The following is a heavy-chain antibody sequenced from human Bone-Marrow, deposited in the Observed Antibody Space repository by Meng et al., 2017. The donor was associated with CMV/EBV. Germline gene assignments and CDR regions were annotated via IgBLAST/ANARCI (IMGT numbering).Heavy chain of an antibody. Sequence: SETLSLTCAAYGGSFSGYYWSWIRQPPGKGLEWIGEINHSGSTNYNPSLKSRVTISVDTSKNQFSLKLSSVTAADTAVYYCAREDGTTVTGDYWGQGTLVTVSS. CDR2: INHSGST. D-gene: IGHD4-17*01. CDR1: GGSFSGYY. CDR3: AREDGTTVTGDY. J-gene: IGHJ4*02. V-gene: IGHV4-34*01.